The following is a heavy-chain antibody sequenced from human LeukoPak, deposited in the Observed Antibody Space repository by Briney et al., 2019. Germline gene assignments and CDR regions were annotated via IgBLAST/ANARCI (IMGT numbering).Heavy chain of an antibody. V-gene: IGHV3-11*04. J-gene: IGHJ3*02. CDR1: GFTFSDYY. CDR3: ARDQEGYGFLTGLDAFDI. D-gene: IGHD3-3*01. CDR2: ISSSGSTI. Sequence: PGGSLRLSCAASGFTFSDYYMSWIRQAPGKGLEWVSYISSSGSTIYYADSVKGRFTISRDNAKNSLYLQMNSLRAEDTAVYYCARDQEGYGFLTGLDAFDIWGQGTMVTVSS.